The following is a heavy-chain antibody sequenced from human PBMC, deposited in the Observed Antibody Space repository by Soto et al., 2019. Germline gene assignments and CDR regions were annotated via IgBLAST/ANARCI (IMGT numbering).Heavy chain of an antibody. V-gene: IGHV1-69*02. CDR3: ARRYCSGGSCYFGAFDI. J-gene: IGHJ3*02. Sequence: QVQLVQSGAEVKKPGSSVKVSCKASGGTFSSDTITWVRQAPGQGLEWMGRIIPILGIGNNAQKFQGRVTMTAEKSTSTAYMELSSLRSEDTAVYYWARRYCSGGSCYFGAFDIWGQGTMVTVSS. CDR1: GGTFSSDT. CDR2: IIPILGIG. D-gene: IGHD2-15*01.